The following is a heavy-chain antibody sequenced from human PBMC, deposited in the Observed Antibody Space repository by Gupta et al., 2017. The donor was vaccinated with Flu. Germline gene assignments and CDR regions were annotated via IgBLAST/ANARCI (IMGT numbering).Heavy chain of an antibody. CDR1: FISHH. CDR3: ARGGPYCSGGSCYSLDY. Sequence: FISHHVTWVRQAPGQGLEWMGWISAYNGNTNYAQKFQGRITMTTDTSTSTAFMELRRLTSDDTAVYFCARGGPYCSGGSCYSLDYWGQGTLGTVSS. CDR2: ISAYNGNT. V-gene: IGHV1-18*01. D-gene: IGHD2-15*01. J-gene: IGHJ4*02.